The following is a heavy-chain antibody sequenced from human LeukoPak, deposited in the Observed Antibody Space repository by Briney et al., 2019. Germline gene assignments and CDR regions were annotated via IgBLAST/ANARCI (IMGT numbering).Heavy chain of an antibody. Sequence: EGSLRLSCAASGFTFSNYWMSWARQAPGKGLEWVSYISSSGSTIYYADSVKGRFTVSRDNAKNSLYLQMNSLRAEDTAVYYCARDYGGSSPFDYWGQGILVTVSS. CDR2: ISSSGSTI. V-gene: IGHV3-48*04. CDR3: ARDYGGSSPFDY. D-gene: IGHD4-23*01. CDR1: GFTFSNYW. J-gene: IGHJ4*02.